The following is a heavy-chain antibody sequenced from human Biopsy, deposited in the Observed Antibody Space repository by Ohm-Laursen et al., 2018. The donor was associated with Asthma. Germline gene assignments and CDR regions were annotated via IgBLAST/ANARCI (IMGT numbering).Heavy chain of an antibody. Sequence: GTLSLTCRLSSGSGGYMRSGNYYWGWIRQPPGKGLEWIGSIYYSGTTYYNPSLESRVTVSADTSKNQFSLKLTSVTAADTAVYYCVRGSSSWHHGPFHYYYGLDVWGQGTAATVSS. J-gene: IGHJ6*02. CDR1: GGYMRSGNYY. V-gene: IGHV4-39*01. D-gene: IGHD6-13*01. CDR3: VRGSSSWHHGPFHYYYGLDV. CDR2: IYYSGTT.